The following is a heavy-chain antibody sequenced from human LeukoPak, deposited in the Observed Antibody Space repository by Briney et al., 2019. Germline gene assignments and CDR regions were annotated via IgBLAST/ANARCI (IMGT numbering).Heavy chain of an antibody. CDR2: IIPILGIA. CDR1: GYTFTSYD. D-gene: IGHD6-25*01. CDR3: ARTEVAYSSALDY. J-gene: IGHJ4*02. Sequence: AASVKVSCKASGYTFTSYDINWVRQATGQGLEWMGRIIPILGIANYAQKFQGRVTITADKSTSTAYMELSSLRSEDTAVYYCARTEVAYSSALDYWGQGTLVTVSS. V-gene: IGHV1-69*04.